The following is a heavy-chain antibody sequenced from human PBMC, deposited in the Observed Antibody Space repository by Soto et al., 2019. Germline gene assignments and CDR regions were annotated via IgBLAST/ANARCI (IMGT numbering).Heavy chain of an antibody. J-gene: IGHJ6*02. CDR2: ISGSGGST. Sequence: GGSLRLSCAASGFTFSSYAMGWVRQAPGKGLEWVSAISGSGGSTYYADSVKGRFTISRDNSKNTLYLQMNSLRAEDTAVYYCAKDIDSIAVDYYYYYGMDVWGQGTTVTVSS. CDR3: AKDIDSIAVDYYYYYGMDV. V-gene: IGHV3-23*01. D-gene: IGHD6-19*01. CDR1: GFTFSSYA.